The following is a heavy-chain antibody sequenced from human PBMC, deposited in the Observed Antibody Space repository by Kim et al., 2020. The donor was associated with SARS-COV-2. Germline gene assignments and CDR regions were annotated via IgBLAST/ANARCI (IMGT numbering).Heavy chain of an antibody. V-gene: IGHV4-39*01. Sequence: SETLSLTCSVSGESITDTSSFWGWVRQAPGAGLEWIASVSYNFYTYYNPSLQSRVAVSVDMSTNQFSLRLHSLSASDAAVYFCARHARLLSTFDLWGQGTLVAFSS. CDR3: ARHARLLSTFDL. CDR2: VSYNFYT. D-gene: IGHD3-9*01. J-gene: IGHJ4*02. CDR1: GESITDTSSF.